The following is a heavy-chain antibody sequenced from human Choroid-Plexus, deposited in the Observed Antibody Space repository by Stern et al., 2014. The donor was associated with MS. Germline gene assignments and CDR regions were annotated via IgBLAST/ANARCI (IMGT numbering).Heavy chain of an antibody. V-gene: IGHV3-30*18. J-gene: IGHJ5*02. CDR1: GFTLGSCA. CDR2: VSYDGSNK. D-gene: IGHD2/OR15-2a*01. Sequence: VQLVESGGGVVQPGRPLRLSCVASGFTLGSCAMHWVHQAPGKGLEWVAGVSYDGSNKYYADSVKGRFTISRDNSQNTLYMQMSSLRPEDTAVYYWAKDRQYLTYFFDHWGQGSLVTVSS. CDR3: AKDRQYLTYFFDH.